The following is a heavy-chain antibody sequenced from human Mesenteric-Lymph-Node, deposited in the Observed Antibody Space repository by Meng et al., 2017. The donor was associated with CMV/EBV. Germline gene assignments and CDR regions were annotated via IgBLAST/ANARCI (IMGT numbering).Heavy chain of an antibody. CDR2: MYHTRGS. Sequence: SETLSLTCTVSGSSVRSDYWSWIRQPPGKGLEWIGYMYHTRGSNYNPSLNSRVTISGDTSKNQFSLNLRSVTAADTAVYYCAREGGLYYYDSSGYSTDWGQGTLVTVSS. CDR1: GSSVRSDY. V-gene: IGHV4-59*02. D-gene: IGHD3-22*01. J-gene: IGHJ4*02. CDR3: AREGGLYYYDSSGYSTD.